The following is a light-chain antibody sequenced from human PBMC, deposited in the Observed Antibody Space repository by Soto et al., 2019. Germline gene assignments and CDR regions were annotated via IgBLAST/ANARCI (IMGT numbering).Light chain of an antibody. CDR3: MQPLQSWT. Sequence: DIVMTQSPLSLPVTPGKPASISCRSSQSLLHSNGYNYLDLYLQKPGQSPQLLIYLGSNRASGVPDRFSGSGSGTDFTLKISRVEAEDVGVYYCMQPLQSWTFGQGTKVDIK. CDR2: LGS. V-gene: IGKV2-28*01. J-gene: IGKJ1*01. CDR1: QSLLHSNGYNY.